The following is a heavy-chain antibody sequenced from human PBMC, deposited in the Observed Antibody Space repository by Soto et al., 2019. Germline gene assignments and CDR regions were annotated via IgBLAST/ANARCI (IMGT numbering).Heavy chain of an antibody. CDR3: ANPPYGDYPPFDY. V-gene: IGHV3-23*01. Sequence: PGGSLRLSCAASGFTFSSYAMSWVRQAPGKGLEWVSAISGSGGSTYYADSVKGRFTISRDNSKDTLYLQMNSLGAEDTAVYYYANPPYGDYPPFDYGGKGPLVPVS. CDR2: ISGSGGST. D-gene: IGHD4-17*01. J-gene: IGHJ4*02. CDR1: GFTFSSYA.